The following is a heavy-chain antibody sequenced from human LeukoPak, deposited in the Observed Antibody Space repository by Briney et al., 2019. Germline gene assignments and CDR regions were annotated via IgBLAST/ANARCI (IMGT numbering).Heavy chain of an antibody. J-gene: IGHJ5*02. CDR2: IYHSGST. D-gene: IGHD3-22*01. V-gene: IGHV4-30-2*01. CDR1: GGSISSGGYY. CDR3: ARARYYYDSSGFNWFDP. Sequence: SQTLSLTCTVSGGSISSGGYYWSWIRQPPGKGLEWIGYIYHSGSTYYNPSLKSRVTISVDRSKNQFSLKLSSVTAADTAVYYCARARYYYDSSGFNWFDPWGQGTLVTVSS.